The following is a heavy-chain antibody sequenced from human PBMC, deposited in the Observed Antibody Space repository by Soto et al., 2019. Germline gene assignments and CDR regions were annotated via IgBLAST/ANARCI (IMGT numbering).Heavy chain of an antibody. V-gene: IGHV3-48*02. CDR1: GFTFSSYS. D-gene: IGHD4-17*01. CDR3: ARDFGYGDYVDC. CDR2: ISSGSITI. J-gene: IGHJ4*02. Sequence: GGPLRLSCAAAGFTFSSYSMNWVRKAPGKGLEWVSYISSGSITIYYADSVKGRFTISRDNAKNSLYLQLNSLRDEDTAVYYCARDFGYGDYVDCWGQGTLVTVSS.